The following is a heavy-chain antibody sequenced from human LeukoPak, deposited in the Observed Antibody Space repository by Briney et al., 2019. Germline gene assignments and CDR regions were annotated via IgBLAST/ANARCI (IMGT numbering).Heavy chain of an antibody. J-gene: IGHJ4*02. Sequence: GGSLRLSCAASGFTFSISAMSWVRQAPGKGLEWVSGISDSGGSTFYADSVKGRFTISRDNSKNILYLQMNSLRADDTAVYYCAGSLGYCTSNVCYLKYWGQGTLVTVSS. CDR3: AGSLGYCTSNVCYLKY. CDR1: GFTFSISA. D-gene: IGHD2-8*01. CDR2: ISDSGGST. V-gene: IGHV3-23*01.